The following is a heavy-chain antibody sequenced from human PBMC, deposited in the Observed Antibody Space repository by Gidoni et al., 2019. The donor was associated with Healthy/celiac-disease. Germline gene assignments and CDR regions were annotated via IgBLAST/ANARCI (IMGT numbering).Heavy chain of an antibody. D-gene: IGHD3-3*01. CDR3: ARSQGTIFGVVNYWYFDL. J-gene: IGHJ2*01. CDR2: IDYSGST. Sequence: QVQLQESGPGLVKPSQTLSLTCTVSGGSISSGGYYWSWTRQHPGKGLEWIGYIDYSGSTYYNPSIKSGVTISVDTSKNRFSLKLSSVTAADTSVYYCARSQGTIFGVVNYWYFDLWGRSTLVTVSS. V-gene: IGHV4-31*03. CDR1: GGSISSGGYY.